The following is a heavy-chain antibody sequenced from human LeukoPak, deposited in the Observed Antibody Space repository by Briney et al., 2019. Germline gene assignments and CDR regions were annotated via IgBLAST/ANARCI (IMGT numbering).Heavy chain of an antibody. CDR1: GGSISSSSYY. V-gene: IGHV4-39*07. CDR2: IYYSGST. D-gene: IGHD2-15*01. J-gene: IGHJ4*02. Sequence: PSETLSLTCTVSGGSISSSSYYWGWIRQPPGKGLEWIGSIYYSGSTYYNPSLKSRVTISVDTSKNQFSLKLSSVTAADTAVYYCATEQLVVAATRFDYWGQGTLVTVSS. CDR3: ATEQLVVAATRFDY.